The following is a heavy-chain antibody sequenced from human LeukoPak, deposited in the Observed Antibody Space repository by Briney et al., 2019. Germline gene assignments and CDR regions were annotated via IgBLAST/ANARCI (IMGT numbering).Heavy chain of an antibody. V-gene: IGHV1-2*02. D-gene: IGHD3-22*01. CDR3: ARDRISDRGYYFDY. Sequence: ASVKVSCKASGYTFTGYYMHWVRQAPGQGLEWMGWINPNSGGTNYAQKFQGRVTMTRDTSISKAYMELSRLRSEDTAVYYCARDRISDRGYYFDYWGQGTLVTVSS. J-gene: IGHJ4*02. CDR2: INPNSGGT. CDR1: GYTFTGYY.